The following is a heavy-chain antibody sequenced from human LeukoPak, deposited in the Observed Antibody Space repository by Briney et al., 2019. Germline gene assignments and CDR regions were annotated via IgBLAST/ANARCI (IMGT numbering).Heavy chain of an antibody. CDR1: GFTFTSYW. Sequence: PGGSLRLSCAASGFTFTSYWMGWVRQAPGKGLEWVANIKQDGSEKYYVDSVKGRFTISRDNAKNSLYLQMNSLRAEDTAVYYCAKVTYGSGTYGAFDYWGQGTLVTVSS. J-gene: IGHJ4*02. V-gene: IGHV3-7*03. CDR2: IKQDGSEK. CDR3: AKVTYGSGTYGAFDY. D-gene: IGHD3-10*01.